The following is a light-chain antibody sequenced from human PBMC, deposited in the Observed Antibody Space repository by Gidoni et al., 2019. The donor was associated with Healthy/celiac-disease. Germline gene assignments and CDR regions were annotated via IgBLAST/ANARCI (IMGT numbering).Light chain of an antibody. CDR2: GAS. Sequence: IVLPQSPGTLSLSPGERATLSCRASQSVSSSYLAGYQQKPGQAPRLLIYGASSRATGIPDRLSGSGSGTDFTLTISRLEPEDFAAYYCQQYGSSRLTFGGGTKVEIK. J-gene: IGKJ4*01. CDR1: QSVSSSY. V-gene: IGKV3-20*01. CDR3: QQYGSSRLT.